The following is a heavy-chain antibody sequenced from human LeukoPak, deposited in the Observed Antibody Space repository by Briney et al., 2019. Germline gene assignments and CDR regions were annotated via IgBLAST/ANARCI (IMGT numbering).Heavy chain of an antibody. CDR1: GYTFTSYP. D-gene: IGHD3-16*01. CDR2: INPNTGVT. V-gene: IGHV1-2*02. Sequence: ASVKVSCKASGYTFTSYPISWVRQAPGQGLEWMGWINPNTGVTNRAQKFQGRVTMTRDTSITTAYMELTRLKSDDTAVYYCARDGALDYWGQGTLVTVSS. J-gene: IGHJ4*02. CDR3: ARDGALDY.